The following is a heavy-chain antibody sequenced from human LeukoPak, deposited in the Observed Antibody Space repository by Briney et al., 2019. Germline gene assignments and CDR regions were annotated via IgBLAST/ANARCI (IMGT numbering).Heavy chain of an antibody. D-gene: IGHD3-10*01. CDR2: ISGSGGSA. Sequence: PGGSLRLSCAASGFTFSSYAMSWVRQAPGKGLEWVSAISGSGGSAYYADSVKGRFTISRDNSKNTLYLQMNSLRAEDTAVYYCAKSIRRLLWFGEPAFDAFDIWGQGTMVTVSS. V-gene: IGHV3-23*01. J-gene: IGHJ3*02. CDR1: GFTFSSYA. CDR3: AKSIRRLLWFGEPAFDAFDI.